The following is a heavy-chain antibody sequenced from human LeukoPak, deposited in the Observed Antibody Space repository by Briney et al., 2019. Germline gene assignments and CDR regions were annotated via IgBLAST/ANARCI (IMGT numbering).Heavy chain of an antibody. D-gene: IGHD1-26*01. CDR3: ARSRVGATPYFDY. Sequence: PSETLSLTCTVSGGSISSHYWSWIRQPPGKGLEWIGYIYTSGSTNYNPSLKSRVTISVDTSKNQFSLKLSSVTAADTAVYYCARSRVGATPYFDYWGQGTLVTVSS. J-gene: IGHJ4*02. CDR1: GGSISSHY. V-gene: IGHV4-4*09. CDR2: IYTSGST.